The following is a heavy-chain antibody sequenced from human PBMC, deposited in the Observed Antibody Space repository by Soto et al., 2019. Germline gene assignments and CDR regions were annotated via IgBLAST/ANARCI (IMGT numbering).Heavy chain of an antibody. D-gene: IGHD3-22*01. CDR1: GYTFTSYA. J-gene: IGHJ6*02. CDR2: INAGNGNT. CDR3: AKNLKAYDSIMLYYYGMDV. Sequence: ASVKVSCKASGYTFTSYAMHWVRQAPGQGLEWMGWINAGNGNTKYSQKFQGRVTITRDTSASTAYMELSSLRSEDTAVYYCAKNLKAYDSIMLYYYGMDVWCQGITVTVS. V-gene: IGHV1-3*01.